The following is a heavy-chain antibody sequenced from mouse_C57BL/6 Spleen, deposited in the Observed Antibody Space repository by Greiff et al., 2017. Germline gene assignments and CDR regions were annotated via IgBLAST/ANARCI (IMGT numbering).Heavy chain of an antibody. V-gene: IGHV14-4*01. D-gene: IGHD4-1*02. Sequence: EVKVVESGAELVRPGASVKLSCTASGFNIKDDYMHWVKQRPEQGLEWIGWIDPENGDTEYASKFQGKATITADTSSNTAYLQLSSLTSEDTAVYYCTTGGRNSYAMDYWGQGTSVTVSS. CDR2: IDPENGDT. CDR3: TTGGRNSYAMDY. CDR1: GFNIKDDY. J-gene: IGHJ4*01.